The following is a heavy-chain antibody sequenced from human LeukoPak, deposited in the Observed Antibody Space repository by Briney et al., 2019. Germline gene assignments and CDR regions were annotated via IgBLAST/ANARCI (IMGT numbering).Heavy chain of an antibody. CDR1: GYTFTVYY. CDR3: ARRYSGSYEADY. D-gene: IGHD1-26*01. J-gene: IGHJ4*02. Sequence: ASVTVSFTASGYTFTVYYMHWVRQAPGQGLEWMGWINPNSGGTNYAQKFQGRVTMTRDTAISTAYMELSRLRSDDTAVYYCARRYSGSYEADYWGQGTLVTVSS. V-gene: IGHV1-2*02. CDR2: INPNSGGT.